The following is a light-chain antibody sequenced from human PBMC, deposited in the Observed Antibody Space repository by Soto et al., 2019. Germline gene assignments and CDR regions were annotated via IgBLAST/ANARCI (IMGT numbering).Light chain of an antibody. Sequence: AIQMTQSPSSLSVSVGDRVTITCRASQDIRNDLGWYQQKPGKALKLLIYGTSNLQSGVPSRFRGSESGTDFTLTISSLQPEDFATYYCLQDYNYTYTFGQGTKLEIK. CDR2: GTS. CDR3: LQDYNYTYT. V-gene: IGKV1-6*01. CDR1: QDIRND. J-gene: IGKJ2*01.